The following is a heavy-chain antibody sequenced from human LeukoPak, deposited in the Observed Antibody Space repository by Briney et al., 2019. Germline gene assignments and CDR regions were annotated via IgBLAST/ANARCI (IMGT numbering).Heavy chain of an antibody. CDR3: TRGATTIFDY. J-gene: IGHJ4*02. Sequence: GGSLRLSCAASGFTYSGSAMHWVRQASGKGLEWVGRIRSKANSYATAYAASVKGRFTISRDDSKNTAYLQMNSLKTEDTAMYYCTRGATTIFDYWGQGTLVTVSS. V-gene: IGHV3-73*01. CDR2: IRSKANSYAT. D-gene: IGHD5-24*01. CDR1: GFTYSGSA.